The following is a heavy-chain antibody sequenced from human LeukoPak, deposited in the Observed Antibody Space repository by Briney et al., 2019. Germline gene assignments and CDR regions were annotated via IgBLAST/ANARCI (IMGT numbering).Heavy chain of an antibody. V-gene: IGHV4-61*10. J-gene: IGHJ4*02. CDR2: INHSGST. Sequence: SETLSLTCTVSGGSMNSGSYYWKWIRQPAGKGLEWIGEINHSGSTNYNPSLKSRVTISVDTSKNQFSLKLSSVTAADTAVYYCARGPARGYSYGRAMRGPRFDYWGQGTLVTVSS. D-gene: IGHD5-18*01. CDR1: GGSMNSGSYY. CDR3: ARGPARGYSYGRAMRGPRFDY.